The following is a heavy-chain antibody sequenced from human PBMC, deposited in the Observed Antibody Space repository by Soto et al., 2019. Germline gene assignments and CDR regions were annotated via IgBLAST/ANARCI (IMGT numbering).Heavy chain of an antibody. V-gene: IGHV1-3*01. Sequence: SVKVSCKASGYTFTSYAMHWVRQAPGQRLEWMGWINAGNGNTKYSQKFQGRVTITRDTSASTAYMELSSLRSEDTAVYYCARDQGGIAVAGIYFDYWGQGTLVTVSS. J-gene: IGHJ4*02. D-gene: IGHD6-19*01. CDR3: ARDQGGIAVAGIYFDY. CDR2: INAGNGNT. CDR1: GYTFTSYA.